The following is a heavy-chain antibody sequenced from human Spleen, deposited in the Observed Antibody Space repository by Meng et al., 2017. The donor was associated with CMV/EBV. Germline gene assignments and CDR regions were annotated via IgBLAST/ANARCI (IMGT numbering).Heavy chain of an antibody. V-gene: IGHV4-38-2*02. CDR3: ARYSSGWYYFDY. CDR1: GYSISRGYY. CDR2: IYHSDFGGT. J-gene: IGHJ4*02. Sequence: SETLSLTCTVSGYSISRGYYWAWIRQPPGKGLEWIGSIYHSDFGGTYYNPSLKSRVTISVDTSKNQFSLKLSSVTAADTAVYYCARYSSGWYYFDYWGQGTLVTVSS. D-gene: IGHD6-19*01.